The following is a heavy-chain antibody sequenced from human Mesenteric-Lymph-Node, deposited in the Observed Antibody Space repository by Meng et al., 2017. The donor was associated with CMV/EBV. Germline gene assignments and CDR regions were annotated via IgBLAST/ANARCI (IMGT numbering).Heavy chain of an antibody. D-gene: IGHD2-21*01. CDR1: GYTFTGYY. J-gene: IGHJ6*02. Sequence: ASVKVSCKASGYTFTGYYMHWVRQAPGQGLEWMGWINPNSGGTNYAQKFQGRVTMTRDTSISTAYMELSRLRSDDTAVYYCARSGRRDTYCGDDCYSAGYYYYGMDVWGQGTTVTVSS. CDR3: ARSGRRDTYCGDDCYSAGYYYYGMDV. CDR2: INPNSGGT. V-gene: IGHV1-2*02.